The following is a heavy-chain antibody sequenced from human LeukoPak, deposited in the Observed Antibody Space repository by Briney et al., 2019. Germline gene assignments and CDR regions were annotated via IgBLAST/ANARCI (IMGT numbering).Heavy chain of an antibody. Sequence: PGGSLRLSCAAAGLTFSIYPMHWVSQAQGKRLGWVALILYDGSNQYYGDSVKGRFTISRDNSKNTLYLQMNSLRAEDTAVYYCARSQNVPYFDYWGQGTLVTVSS. CDR2: ILYDGSNQ. V-gene: IGHV3-30*04. J-gene: IGHJ4*02. CDR1: GLTFSIYP. CDR3: ARSQNVPYFDY. D-gene: IGHD2/OR15-2a*01.